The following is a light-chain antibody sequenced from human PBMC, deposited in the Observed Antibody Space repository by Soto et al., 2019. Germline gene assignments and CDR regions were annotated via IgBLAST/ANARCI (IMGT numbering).Light chain of an antibody. J-gene: IGKJ1*01. Sequence: DIQLTQSPSTLSASLGDRATITCRASQSMNSWLAWYQQKPGEAPKVLIYDASSLERGVPSRFSGSGSGTDFALTICSLKPEDFATYYCRSYNPFSYTFGHGTKVEI. CDR3: RSYNPFSYT. V-gene: IGKV1-5*01. CDR1: QSMNSW. CDR2: DAS.